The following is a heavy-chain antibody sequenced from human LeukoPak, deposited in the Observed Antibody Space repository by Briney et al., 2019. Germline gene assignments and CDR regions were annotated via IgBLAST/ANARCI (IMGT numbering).Heavy chain of an antibody. CDR1: GGSISSSSYY. Sequence: SETLSLTCTVSGGSISSSSYYWGWIRQPPGKGLEWIGSIYYSGSTYYNPSLKSRVTISVDTSKNQFSLKLSSVTAADTAVYYCARRRRCSSTSCYTGYGYWGQGTLVTVSS. J-gene: IGHJ4*02. CDR2: IYYSGST. CDR3: ARRRRCSSTSCYTGYGY. V-gene: IGHV4-39*01. D-gene: IGHD2-2*01.